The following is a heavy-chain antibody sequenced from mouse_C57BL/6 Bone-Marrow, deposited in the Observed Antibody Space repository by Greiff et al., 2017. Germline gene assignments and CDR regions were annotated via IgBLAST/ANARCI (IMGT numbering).Heavy chain of an antibody. CDR1: GYAINNYY. D-gene: IGHD1-1*02. Sequence: VQLQQSGAELVKPGASVKMSCTASGYAINNYYMNWVKQRPGTGLEWIGWIYPENGDTEYDSKFKGKATITADKSSNTAYLQLSSLTSEDTAVYYCTILFWYFLYWGQGTTLTVSS. CDR3: TILFWYFLY. V-gene: IGHV14-4*01. J-gene: IGHJ2*01. CDR2: IYPENGDT.